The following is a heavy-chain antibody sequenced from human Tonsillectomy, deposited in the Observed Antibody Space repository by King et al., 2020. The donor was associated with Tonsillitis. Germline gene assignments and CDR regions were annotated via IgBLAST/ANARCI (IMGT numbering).Heavy chain of an antibody. CDR2: IWYDGSNK. CDR3: AGDLYYYDSSGYRQGGEADY. J-gene: IGHJ4*02. CDR1: GFTFSSYG. V-gene: IGHV3-33*08. D-gene: IGHD3-22*01. Sequence: HVQLVESGGGVVQPGRSLRLSCAASGFTFSSYGMHWVRQAPGKGLEWVAVIWYDGSNKYYADSVKGRFTISRDNSKNTLYLQMNSLRAEDTAVYYCAGDLYYYDSSGYRQGGEADYWGQGTLVTVSS.